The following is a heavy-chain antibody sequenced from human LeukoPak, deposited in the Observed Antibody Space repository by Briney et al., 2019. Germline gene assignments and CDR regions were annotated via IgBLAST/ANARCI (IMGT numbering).Heavy chain of an antibody. J-gene: IGHJ4*02. CDR2: IYDSGST. Sequence: SQXXSXXXXXXXXXXXSXXXYWTWIRQHPGKGLEWIGSIYDSGSTYYNPSLKSRITLSLDTSKNQFSLRLTSVTAADTAVYYCARAQSGHCGGDCIGTTFDYWGQGTLVTVSS. CDR1: XXXXXSXXXY. CDR3: ARAQSGHCGGDCIGTTFDY. D-gene: IGHD2-21*01. V-gene: IGHV4-31*03.